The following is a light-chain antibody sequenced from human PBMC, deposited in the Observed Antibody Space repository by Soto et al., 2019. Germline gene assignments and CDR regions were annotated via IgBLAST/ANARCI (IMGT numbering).Light chain of an antibody. CDR3: MQASFWPPYP. Sequence: DVFLTQSPLSLPVTVGQPASISCRSSHSLVYRDGDTFLSWFHQRPGHSPRRLIYKVSNRESGGPERFSGNGSDTGFALESARVGAEDFCVYYCMQASFWPPYPVGEGT. V-gene: IGKV2-30*01. J-gene: IGKJ2*01. CDR2: KVS. CDR1: HSLVYRDGDTF.